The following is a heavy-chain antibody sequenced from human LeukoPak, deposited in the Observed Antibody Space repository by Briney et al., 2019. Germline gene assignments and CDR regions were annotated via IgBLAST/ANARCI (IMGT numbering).Heavy chain of an antibody. D-gene: IGHD4-11*01. V-gene: IGHV4-59*12. CDR2: IYYSGST. CDR1: GGSISSYY. CDR3: ARDYFYSNYDWFDP. J-gene: IGHJ5*02. Sequence: SETLSLTCTVSGGSISSYYWSWIRQPPGKGLEWIGYIYYSGSTNYNPSLKSRVTISVDTSKDQFSLKLSSVTAADTAVYYCARDYFYSNYDWFDPWGQGTLVTVSS.